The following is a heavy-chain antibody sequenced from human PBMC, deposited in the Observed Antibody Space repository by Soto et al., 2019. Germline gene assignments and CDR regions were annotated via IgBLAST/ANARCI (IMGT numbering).Heavy chain of an antibody. V-gene: IGHV4-31*03. CDR2: IYYTGKT. J-gene: IGHJ4*02. Sequence: PSETLSLTCTVSGGSLSRGGYYWSWLRQLPGKGLEWIGYIYYTGKTYYNPALKSRLAISVDTSKNQFSLKLSSVTAADSALYYCARVFAGSFDYWGQGTLVTVSS. D-gene: IGHD2-21*01. CDR1: GGSLSRGGYY. CDR3: ARVFAGSFDY.